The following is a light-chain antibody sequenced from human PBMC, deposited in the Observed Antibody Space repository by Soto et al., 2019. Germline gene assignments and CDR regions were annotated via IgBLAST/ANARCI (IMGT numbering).Light chain of an antibody. CDR3: QRYNNWPPIT. Sequence: SPATLSLSPGERVTLSCRASQSVSNYLAWYQQKPGQAPRLLVSAASNRATGIPARFSGSGSGTEFTLTISSLQSEDFAVYYCQRYNNWPPITFGQGTRLEIK. CDR1: QSVSNY. CDR2: AAS. J-gene: IGKJ5*01. V-gene: IGKV3D-15*01.